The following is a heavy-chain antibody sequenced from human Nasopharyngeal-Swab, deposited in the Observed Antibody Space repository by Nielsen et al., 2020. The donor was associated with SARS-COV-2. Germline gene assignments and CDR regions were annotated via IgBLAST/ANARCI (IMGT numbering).Heavy chain of an antibody. CDR1: GFTFNSYW. D-gene: IGHD1-26*01. CDR2: INTDATST. Sequence: LSLTCAASGFTFNSYWMHWVRQAPGKGLVWVSRINTDATSTSYADSVKGRFTIFRDNAKNMVFLQMNSLTAEDTAIYYCTRAGYSGSYGGFDSWGQGTLVSVSS. V-gene: IGHV3-74*01. J-gene: IGHJ4*02. CDR3: TRAGYSGSYGGFDS.